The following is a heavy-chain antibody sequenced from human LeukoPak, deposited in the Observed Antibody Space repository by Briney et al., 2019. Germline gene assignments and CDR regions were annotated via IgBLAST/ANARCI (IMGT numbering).Heavy chain of an antibody. J-gene: IGHJ4*02. V-gene: IGHV4-34*01. CDR1: GGSFSGYY. D-gene: IGHD2-21*02. CDR3: AGVGDHLSFDY. Sequence: PSETLSLTCAVYGGSFSGYYWSWIRQPPGKGLEWIGEINHSGSTNYDPSLKSRVTISVDTSKNQFSLKLRSVTAADTAVYYCAGVGDHLSFDYWGQGTLVTVSS. CDR2: INHSGST.